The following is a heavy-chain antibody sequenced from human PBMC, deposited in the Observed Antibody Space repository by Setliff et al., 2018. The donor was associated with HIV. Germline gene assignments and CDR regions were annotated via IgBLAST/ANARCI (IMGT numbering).Heavy chain of an antibody. V-gene: IGHV1-69*13. J-gene: IGHJ3*02. D-gene: IGHD3-22*01. CDR3: ARDKGLIYYYDSSGHAFDI. CDR2: IIPIFGTA. Sequence: ASVKVSCKASGGTFSSYAISWVRQAPGQGLEWMGGIIPIFGTANYAQKFQGRVTITADESTSTAYMELSSLRSEDTAVYYCARDKGLIYYYDSSGHAFDIWGQGTMVTVSS. CDR1: GGTFSSYA.